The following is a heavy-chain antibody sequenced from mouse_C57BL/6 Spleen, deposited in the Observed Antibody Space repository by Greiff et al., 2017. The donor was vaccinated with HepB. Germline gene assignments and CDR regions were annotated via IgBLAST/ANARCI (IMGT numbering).Heavy chain of an antibody. D-gene: IGHD2-3*01. V-gene: IGHV5-6*02. CDR2: ISSGGSYT. CDR1: GFTFSSYG. Sequence: EVMLVESGGDLVKPGGSLKLSCAASGFTFSSYGMSWVRQTPDKRLEWVATISSGGSYTYYPDSVKGRFTISRDNAKNTLYLQMSSLKSEDTAMYYCARQGGYSFYFDYWGQGTTLTVSS. CDR3: ARQGGYSFYFDY. J-gene: IGHJ2*01.